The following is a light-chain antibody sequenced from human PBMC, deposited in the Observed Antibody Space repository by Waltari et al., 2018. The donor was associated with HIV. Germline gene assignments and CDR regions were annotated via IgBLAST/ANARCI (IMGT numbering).Light chain of an antibody. Sequence: QSVLTQPPSVTGAPGQRVTISCTGRSSNLGAGHHVHWYQQLPGTAPKPLIYGNSNRPAGVPDRFSGSKSGTSASLAITGLQAEDEADYHCQSHDSSLSGYVFGTGTKVTVL. V-gene: IGLV1-40*01. CDR2: GNS. CDR1: SSNLGAGHH. J-gene: IGLJ1*01. CDR3: QSHDSSLSGYV.